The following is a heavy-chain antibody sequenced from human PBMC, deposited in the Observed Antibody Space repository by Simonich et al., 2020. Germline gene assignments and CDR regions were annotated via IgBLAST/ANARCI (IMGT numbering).Heavy chain of an antibody. D-gene: IGHD6-19*01. CDR3: ARWIAVAGTGAYGMDV. J-gene: IGHJ6*02. Sequence: EVQLVESGGGLVKPGGSLRLSCAASGFTFSSYSMNWVRQAPGKGLEWFSSISSSSSYIYYADSWKGRFTISRDNAKNSLYLQMNSLRAEDTAVYYCARWIAVAGTGAYGMDVWGQGTTVTVSS. V-gene: IGHV3-21*01. CDR2: ISSSSSYI. CDR1: GFTFSSYS.